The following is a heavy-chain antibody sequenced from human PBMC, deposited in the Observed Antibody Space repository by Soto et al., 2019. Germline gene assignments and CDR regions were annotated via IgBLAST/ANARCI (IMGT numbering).Heavy chain of an antibody. J-gene: IGHJ4*02. CDR2: IKQDGSEK. V-gene: IGHV3-7*01. CDR1: GCTFNNYW. D-gene: IGHD2-2*01. CDR3: AKNNRYCSSTNCFVFDY. Sequence: GGSLRLSCAASGCTFNNYWMSWVRQAPGKGLEWVANIKQDGSEKYYVDSVKGRFTISRDNAKNSLYLQTNSLRAEDTAVYYCAKNNRYCSSTNCFVFDYWGQGTLVTV.